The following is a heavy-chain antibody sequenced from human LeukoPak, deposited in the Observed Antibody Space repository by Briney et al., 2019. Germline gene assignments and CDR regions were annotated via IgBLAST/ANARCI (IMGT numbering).Heavy chain of an antibody. Sequence: GASVKVSCKASGGTFSSYAISWVRQAPGQGLEWMGGIIPIFGTANYAQKFQGRVTITADKSTSTAYMELSSLRSEDTAVYYCARALYCSGGSCYLPRNNWFDPWGQGTLVTVSS. V-gene: IGHV1-69*06. J-gene: IGHJ5*02. CDR2: IIPIFGTA. CDR1: GGTFSSYA. CDR3: ARALYCSGGSCYLPRNNWFDP. D-gene: IGHD2-15*01.